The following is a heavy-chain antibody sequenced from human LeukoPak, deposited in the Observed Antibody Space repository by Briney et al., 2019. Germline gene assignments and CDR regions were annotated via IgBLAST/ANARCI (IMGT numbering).Heavy chain of an antibody. Sequence: GGSLRLSCTASGFAFSDYAMSWVRQAPGKGLEWVGFIRNKANGGTANYAASVKGRFTISRDDSKTIAYLQMNSLKTEDTAVYYCSRAYSTGWLGINDYWGQGALVTVSS. V-gene: IGHV3-49*04. CDR2: IRNKANGGTA. D-gene: IGHD6-13*01. CDR1: GFAFSDYA. J-gene: IGHJ4*02. CDR3: SRAYSTGWLGINDY.